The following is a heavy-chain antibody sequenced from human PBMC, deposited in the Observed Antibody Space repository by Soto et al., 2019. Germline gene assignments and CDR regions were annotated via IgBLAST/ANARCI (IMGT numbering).Heavy chain of an antibody. V-gene: IGHV1-58*01. D-gene: IGHD3-22*01. CDR1: GFTFTSSA. Sequence: QMQLVQSGPEVKKPGTSVKVSCKASGFTFTSSAVQWVRQARGQRLEWIGWIVVGSGNTNYAQKFQERVTITRDMSTSTAARELGSLRFEETAVYYCAAVDRDSSGWTLCGKGTLVTVSS. CDR3: AAVDRDSSGWTL. J-gene: IGHJ4*02. CDR2: IVVGSGNT.